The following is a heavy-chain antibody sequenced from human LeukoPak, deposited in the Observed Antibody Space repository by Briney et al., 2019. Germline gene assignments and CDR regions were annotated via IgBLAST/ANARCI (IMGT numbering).Heavy chain of an antibody. CDR1: GFTFSSYA. Sequence: PGGSLRLSCAASGFTFSSYAMSWVRQAPGKGLEWVSTMSDSGDYIYYADSVKGRFTISRDNSKNTLYLQMNSLRAEDTAVYYCAKIPHSMITFGGVIVIPTFYFDYWGQGTLVTVSS. J-gene: IGHJ4*02. D-gene: IGHD3-16*02. CDR3: AKIPHSMITFGGVIVIPTFYFDY. CDR2: MSDSGDYI. V-gene: IGHV3-23*01.